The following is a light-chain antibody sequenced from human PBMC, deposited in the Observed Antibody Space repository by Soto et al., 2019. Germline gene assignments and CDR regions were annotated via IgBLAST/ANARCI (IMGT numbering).Light chain of an antibody. CDR2: EVT. J-gene: IGLJ1*01. CDR3: SSYTSSSTQV. Sequence: QSALTQPASVSGSPGQSITISCTGTSSDVGGYTYVSWYQQHPGKAPKLLISEVTNRPSGVSNRFSDSKSGNTASLTISGLQGGDETDYYCSSYTSSSTQVFXTGTKGTVL. CDR1: SSDVGGYTY. V-gene: IGLV2-14*01.